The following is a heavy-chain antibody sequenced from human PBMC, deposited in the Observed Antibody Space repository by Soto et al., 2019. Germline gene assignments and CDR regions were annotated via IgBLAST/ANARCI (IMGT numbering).Heavy chain of an antibody. CDR1: GGSISSYY. J-gene: IGHJ6*02. CDR2: IYYSGST. V-gene: IGHV4-59*01. CDR3: ARASQYCSSTSCYYYYYYGMDV. Sequence: SETLSLTCTVSGGSISSYYWSWIRQPPGKGLEWMGYIYYSGSTNYNPSLKSRVTISVDTSKNQFSLKLSSVTAADTAVYYCARASQYCSSTSCYYYYYYGMDVWGQGTTVTVSS. D-gene: IGHD2-2*01.